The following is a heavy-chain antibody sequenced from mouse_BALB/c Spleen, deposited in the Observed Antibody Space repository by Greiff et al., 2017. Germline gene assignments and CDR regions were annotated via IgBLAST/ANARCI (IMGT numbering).Heavy chain of an antibody. V-gene: IGHV2-6-7*01. CDR1: GFSLTGYG. CDR2: IWGDGST. J-gene: IGHJ4*01. Sequence: QVQLQQSGPGLVAPSQSLSITCTVSGFSLTGYGVNWVRQPPGKGLEWLGMIWGDGSTDYNSALKSRLSISKDNSKSQVFLKMNSLQTDDTARYYCAREDYDYSYAMDYWGQGTSVTVSS. CDR3: AREDYDYSYAMDY. D-gene: IGHD2-4*01.